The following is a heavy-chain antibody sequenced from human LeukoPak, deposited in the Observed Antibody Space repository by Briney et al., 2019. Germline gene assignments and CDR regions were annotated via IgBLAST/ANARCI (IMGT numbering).Heavy chain of an antibody. CDR1: GFTFSSYW. V-gene: IGHV3-7*01. Sequence: GGSLRLSCEASGFTFSSYWMSWVRQAPGKGPEWVANIKQDGSDEYYADSVKGRFTVSRDNAKNSLYLQMNSLRAEDTAVYYCTSLRTAVPHAGEAYDIWSQGTLDTVPS. J-gene: IGHJ3*02. CDR3: TSLRTAVPHAGEAYDI. CDR2: IKQDGSDE. D-gene: IGHD2-2*01.